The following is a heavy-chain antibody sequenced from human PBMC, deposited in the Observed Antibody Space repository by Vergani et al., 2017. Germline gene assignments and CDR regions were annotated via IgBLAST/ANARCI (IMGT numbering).Heavy chain of an antibody. CDR1: GFSLSNAGMG. Sequence: QVTLKESGPVLVKPTETLTLTCTVSGFSLSNAGMGVSWIRQPPGKALEWLAHIFSNDEKSYTPSLKSRLTISKDTSKSQVVRTMTNMDPVDTSTYYFARGRYSGYDDAFDMWGQGTMVTVSS. V-gene: IGHV2-26*01. D-gene: IGHD5-12*01. CDR2: IFSNDEK. J-gene: IGHJ3*02. CDR3: ARGRYSGYDDAFDM.